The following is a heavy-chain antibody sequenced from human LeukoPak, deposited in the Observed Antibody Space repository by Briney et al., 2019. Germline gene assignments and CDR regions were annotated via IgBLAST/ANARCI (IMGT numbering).Heavy chain of an antibody. V-gene: IGHV3-15*01. D-gene: IGHD3-10*01. Sequence: KSGGSLRLSCAASGFTFSNAWMSWVRQAPGKGLEWVGRIKSKTDGGTTDYAAPVKGRFTISRDDSENTLYLQMNSLKTEDTAVYYCTMLALRGVNRYWGQGTLVTVSS. CDR2: IKSKTDGGTT. J-gene: IGHJ4*02. CDR3: TMLALRGVNRY. CDR1: GFTFSNAW.